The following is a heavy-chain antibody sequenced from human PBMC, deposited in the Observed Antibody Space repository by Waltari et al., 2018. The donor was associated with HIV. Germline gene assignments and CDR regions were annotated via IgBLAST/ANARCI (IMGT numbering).Heavy chain of an antibody. CDR3: AREEAVTARGGIDV. CDR2: IYSGGST. Sequence: EVQLVDSGGGLVQPGGSLRLSCAASGFTVSNNFMSWVRQAPGKGLEWGSVIYSGGSTYYADSVKGRFTISRDNSKNTLYLQMNSLRVEDTAVYYCAREEAVTARGGIDVWGQGTMVTVSS. CDR1: GFTVSNNF. V-gene: IGHV3-66*01. J-gene: IGHJ3*01. D-gene: IGHD3-10*01.